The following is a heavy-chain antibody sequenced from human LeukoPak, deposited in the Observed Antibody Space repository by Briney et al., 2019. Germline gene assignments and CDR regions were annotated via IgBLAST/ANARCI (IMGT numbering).Heavy chain of an antibody. Sequence: SETLSLTCTVSGGSISSSSYYWGWIRQPPGKGLEWIGSISYSGSTYYNPSLKSRVTISVDTSKNQFSLKLSSVTAADTAVYYCARGLDADCSSTSCSYYYYGMDVWGQGTTVTVSS. D-gene: IGHD2-2*01. CDR2: ISYSGST. V-gene: IGHV4-39*07. J-gene: IGHJ6*02. CDR1: GGSISSSSYY. CDR3: ARGLDADCSSTSCSYYYYGMDV.